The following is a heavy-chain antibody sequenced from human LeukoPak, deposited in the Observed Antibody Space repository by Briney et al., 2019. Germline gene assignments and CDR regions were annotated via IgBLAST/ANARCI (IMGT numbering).Heavy chain of an antibody. V-gene: IGHV3-21*01. CDR3: ARDSGYCSSTGCHVHYFDY. CDR2: ISSSSGYI. Sequence: PGGSLRLSCAASGFTFSSYSMNWVRQTPGKGLEWVSSISSSSGYINYADSVKGRFTVSRDNAKNSLYLQMNSLRAEDTAVYYRARDSGYCSSTGCHVHYFDYWGQGTLVTVSS. CDR1: GFTFSSYS. J-gene: IGHJ4*02. D-gene: IGHD2-2*01.